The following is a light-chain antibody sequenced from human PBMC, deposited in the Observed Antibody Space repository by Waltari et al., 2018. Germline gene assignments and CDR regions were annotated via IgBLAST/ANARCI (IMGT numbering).Light chain of an antibody. Sequence: DIQMTQSPPSLSASVGARVTITCRASHDINNYLAWYRQEPGKGPELLIYDASNLQSGVPSRFSGSGSGTDFTLTISSLQPEDVATYYCQNYNNAPYTFGQGTKLEI. V-gene: IGKV1-27*01. J-gene: IGKJ2*01. CDR1: HDINNY. CDR3: QNYNNAPYT. CDR2: DAS.